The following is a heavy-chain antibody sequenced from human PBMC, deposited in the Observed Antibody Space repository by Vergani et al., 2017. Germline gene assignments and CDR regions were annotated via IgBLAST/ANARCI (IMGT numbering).Heavy chain of an antibody. D-gene: IGHD2-8*01. CDR2: VNFVTGAA. CDR3: ARASGYCTIGSSRPYYFDL. CDR1: GYIFKNYY. V-gene: IGHV1-46*02. Sequence: QVQLVQSGAAVKKPGASAKVSCTASGYIFKNYYMHWLRLAPGQGFPWMGVVNFVTGAATSPQKFEGRITMTRDTSTATFYMDLSSLKYEDTAIYYCARASGYCTIGSSRPYYFDLWGQGTLVTVSS. J-gene: IGHJ4*02.